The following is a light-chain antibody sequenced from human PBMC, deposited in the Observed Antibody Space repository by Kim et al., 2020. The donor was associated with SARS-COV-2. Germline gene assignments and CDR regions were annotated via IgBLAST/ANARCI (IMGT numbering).Light chain of an antibody. CDR1: NIGSQS. CDR3: QVWDDAGDHWV. V-gene: IGLV3-21*04. CDR2: YDS. Sequence: SYELTQPPSVSVAPGKTASITCGGNNIGSQSVHWYQQKPGQAPVLVIFYDSDRPSGIPERISGSNSGNTATLTISRVEAGDEADYYCQVWDDAGDHWVFGGGTQLTVL. J-gene: IGLJ3*02.